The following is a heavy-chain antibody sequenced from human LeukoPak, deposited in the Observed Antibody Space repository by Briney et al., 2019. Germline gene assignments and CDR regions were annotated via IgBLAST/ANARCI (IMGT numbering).Heavy chain of an antibody. CDR1: GGSISSYY. D-gene: IGHD6-19*01. CDR2: IYTTGSS. Sequence: SETLSLPCTVSGGSISSYYWSWIRQPAGKGLEWLGRIYTTGSSNYNPSLKSRVTMSVDTSKNQFSLKLSSVTAADTAVYYCARDNPVAGNRGIDYWGQGTLVTVSS. J-gene: IGHJ4*02. CDR3: ARDNPVAGNRGIDY. V-gene: IGHV4-4*07.